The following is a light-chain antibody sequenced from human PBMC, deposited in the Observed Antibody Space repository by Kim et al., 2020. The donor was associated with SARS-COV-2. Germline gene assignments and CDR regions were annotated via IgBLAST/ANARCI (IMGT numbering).Light chain of an antibody. CDR3: QAWDNTSDQVV. V-gene: IGLV3-21*04. J-gene: IGLJ2*01. CDR2: YDS. CDR1: NIGSKS. Sequence: SYELTQPPSVSVAPGRTARITCGGDNIGSKSVHWYQQKPGQGPVMVVSYDSDRPSGIPERFSGSHSGNTATLIIRRVEAGDEADYYCQAWDNTSDQVVFGGGTQLTVL.